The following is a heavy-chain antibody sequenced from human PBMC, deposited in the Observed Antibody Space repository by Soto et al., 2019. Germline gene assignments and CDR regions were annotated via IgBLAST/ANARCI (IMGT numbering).Heavy chain of an antibody. CDR3: VKNSGWFNT. CDR1: GFTFSTYA. J-gene: IGHJ5*02. D-gene: IGHD3-10*01. V-gene: IGHV3-23*01. Sequence: PGGSLRLSCAASGFTFSTYAMSWVRQAPGKGLEWASAISTSVGSTYYTDSVKGRFTISRDNSRNTVYLQMNSLRGDDTALYYCVKNSGWFNTWGQGALVTVSS. CDR2: ISTSVGST.